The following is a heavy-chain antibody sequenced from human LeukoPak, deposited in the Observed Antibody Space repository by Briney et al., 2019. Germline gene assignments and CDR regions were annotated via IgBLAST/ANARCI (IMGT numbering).Heavy chain of an antibody. CDR1: GGSISSGGYF. J-gene: IGHJ3*02. V-gene: IGHV4-61*08. D-gene: IGHD2-2*01. Sequence: PSETPSLTCTVSGGSISSGGYFWSWIRQPPGKGLEWIGYIYYSGSTNYHPSLKSRVTISVDTSKIQFSLELSSVTAADTAVYYCARDGRIRGYCSSSCHSVDAFDIWGQGTMVTVSS. CDR3: ARDGRIRGYCSSSCHSVDAFDI. CDR2: IYYSGST.